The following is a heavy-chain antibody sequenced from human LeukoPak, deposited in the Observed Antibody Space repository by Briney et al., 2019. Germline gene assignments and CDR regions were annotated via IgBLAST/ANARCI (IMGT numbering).Heavy chain of an antibody. CDR1: GFTFSSYA. CDR2: ISGSGGST. D-gene: IGHD3-22*01. Sequence: PGGSLRLSCAASGFTFSSYAMSWVRQAPGKGLEWASAISGSGGSTYYADSVKGRFTTSRDNSKNTLYLQMNSLRAEDTAVYYCAKEEYYYDSSGYPRGYYFDYWGQGTLVTVSS. V-gene: IGHV3-23*01. J-gene: IGHJ4*02. CDR3: AKEEYYYDSSGYPRGYYFDY.